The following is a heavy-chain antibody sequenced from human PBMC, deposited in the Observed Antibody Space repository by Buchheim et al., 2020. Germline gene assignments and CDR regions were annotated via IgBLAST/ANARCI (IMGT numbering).Heavy chain of an antibody. Sequence: QVQLQQWGAGLLKPSETLSLTCAVYGGSFSGYYWSWIRQPPGKGLEWIGEINHSGSTNYNPSLKSRVTISVDTSKNQFSLKLSSGTAADTAVYYWARGRRQWPRGGSYFDYWGQRTL. J-gene: IGHJ4*02. CDR3: ARGRRQWPRGGSYFDY. D-gene: IGHD6-19*01. CDR1: GGSFSGYY. V-gene: IGHV4-34*01. CDR2: INHSGST.